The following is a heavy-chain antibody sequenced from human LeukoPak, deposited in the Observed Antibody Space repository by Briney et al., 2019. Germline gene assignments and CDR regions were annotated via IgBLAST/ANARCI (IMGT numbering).Heavy chain of an antibody. D-gene: IGHD3-3*01. CDR1: GGSFSGYY. CDR3: ARALVFRPHYGMDV. Sequence: PSETLSLTCAVCGGSFSGYYWSWIRQPPGKGLEWIGEINHSGSTNYNPSLKSRVTISVDTSKNQFSLKLSSVTAADTAVYYCARALVFRPHYGMDVWGQGTTVTVSS. CDR2: INHSGST. J-gene: IGHJ6*02. V-gene: IGHV4-34*01.